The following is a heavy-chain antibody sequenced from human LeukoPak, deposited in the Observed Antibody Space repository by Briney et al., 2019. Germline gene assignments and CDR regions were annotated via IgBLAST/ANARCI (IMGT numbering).Heavy chain of an antibody. Sequence: GGSLRLSCAASGFTVSSNHMSWVRRAPGKGLEWVSVIYSGGRTYYADSVEGRFTISRDNSKNTLYLQMTSLRAEDTAVYYCARGYSYGYSFDYWGQGTLVTVSS. CDR3: ARGYSYGYSFDY. V-gene: IGHV3-53*01. CDR1: GFTVSSNH. J-gene: IGHJ4*02. CDR2: IYSGGRT. D-gene: IGHD5-18*01.